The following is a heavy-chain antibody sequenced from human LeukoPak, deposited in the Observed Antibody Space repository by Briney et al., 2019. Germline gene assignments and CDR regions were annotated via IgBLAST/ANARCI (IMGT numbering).Heavy chain of an antibody. CDR3: ARSTMVVTRGWYFDV. Sequence: GGSLRLSCAASGFTFSDHYMSWIRQAPGKRLEWVSYISSSGSTIYYADSVKGRFTISRDNAKNSLYLQMNSPRAEDTAVYYRARSTMVVTRGWYFDVCGRATLVTVSS. CDR2: ISSSGSTI. CDR1: GFTFSDHY. V-gene: IGHV3-11*04. D-gene: IGHD4-23*01. J-gene: IGHJ2*01.